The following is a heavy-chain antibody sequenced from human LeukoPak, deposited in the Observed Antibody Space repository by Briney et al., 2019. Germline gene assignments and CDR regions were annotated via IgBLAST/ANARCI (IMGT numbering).Heavy chain of an antibody. CDR3: ARGISSWYGDDS. D-gene: IGHD6-19*01. CDR1: GASISSDY. CDR2: INYSGST. J-gene: IGHJ4*02. Sequence: SETLSLTCSVSGASISSDYWSWIRQPPGKRLEWIGYINYSGSTDYNPSLKSRVTISLDTSNNPFTLKLNSVTAADTAIYYCARGISSWYGDDSWGQGILVTISS. V-gene: IGHV4-59*01.